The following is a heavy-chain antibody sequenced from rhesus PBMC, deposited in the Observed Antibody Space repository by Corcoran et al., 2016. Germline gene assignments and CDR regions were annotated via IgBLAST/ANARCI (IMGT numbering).Heavy chain of an antibody. D-gene: IGHD3S6*01. J-gene: IGHJ4*01. Sequence: QLQLQESGPGLVKPSETLSLTCAVSGGSISSNWWNWIRQPPGKGLEWIGRISGSGGTTSYNPSLKSRVTISTATYKNQLYLKLISGTAADTAVYYCTQSGYLDYWGQGVLVTVSS. V-gene: IGHV4-173*01. CDR3: TQSGYLDY. CDR2: ISGSGGTT. CDR1: GGSISSNW.